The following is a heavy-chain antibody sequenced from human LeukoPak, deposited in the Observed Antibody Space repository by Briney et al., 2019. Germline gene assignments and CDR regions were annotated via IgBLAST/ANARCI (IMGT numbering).Heavy chain of an antibody. J-gene: IGHJ4*02. D-gene: IGHD2-15*01. V-gene: IGHV3-21*04. CDR3: TKDVRAGGLDY. CDR1: GFTFSSYS. Sequence: GGSLRLSCAASGFTFSSYSMNWVRQAPGKGLEWVSSISSSSSYIYYADSVKGRFTISRDNAKNSLYLQMNSLRVEDTAFYYCTKDVRAGGLDYWGPGTLVIVSS. CDR2: ISSSSSYI.